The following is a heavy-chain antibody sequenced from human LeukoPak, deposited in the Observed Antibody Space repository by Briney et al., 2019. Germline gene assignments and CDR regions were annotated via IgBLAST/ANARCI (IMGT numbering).Heavy chain of an antibody. CDR2: IYYSGNT. J-gene: IGHJ4*02. CDR3: MGYATATASFDY. Sequence: SETLSLTCTVSGGSISSSSYYWGWIRQPPGKGLEWIGSIYYSGNTYYNASLKSRVTISVDTSKTQFALKLSSVTAADTAVYYCMGYATATASFDYWGQGTLVTVSS. D-gene: IGHD2-8*01. V-gene: IGHV4-39*01. CDR1: GGSISSSSYY.